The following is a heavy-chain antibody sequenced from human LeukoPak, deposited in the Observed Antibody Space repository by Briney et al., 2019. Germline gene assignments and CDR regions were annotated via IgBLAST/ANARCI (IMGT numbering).Heavy chain of an antibody. J-gene: IGHJ4*02. V-gene: IGHV4-59*08. CDR1: GGSISSYY. D-gene: IGHD2-2*01. Sequence: SETLSLTCTVSGGSISSYYWSWIRQPPGKELEWIGYIYYSGSTNYNPSLKSRVTISVDTSKNQFSLKLSSVTAADTAVYYCARHLSPAAYFDYWGQGTLVTVSS. CDR3: ARHLSPAAYFDY. CDR2: IYYSGST.